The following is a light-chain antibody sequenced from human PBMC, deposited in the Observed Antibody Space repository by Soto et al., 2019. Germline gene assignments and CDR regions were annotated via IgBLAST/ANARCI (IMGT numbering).Light chain of an antibody. CDR1: QSVSSTS. Sequence: EIVLTQSPGTLSLSPGERATLSCRASQSVSSTSLAWYQQKPGQAPRLLMYGLSSRATGIPDRFSGSGSGTDFTLTINRLEPEDFAVYFCQQYDSSVWTFGQGTKVDIK. CDR2: GLS. CDR3: QQYDSSVWT. V-gene: IGKV3-20*01. J-gene: IGKJ1*01.